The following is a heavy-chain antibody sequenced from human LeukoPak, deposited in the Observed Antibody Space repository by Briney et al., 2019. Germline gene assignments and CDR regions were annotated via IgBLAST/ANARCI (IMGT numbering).Heavy chain of an antibody. CDR3: ARLTAYYYMDV. Sequence: SETLSLTCTVSGGSISSYYWSWIRQPAGKGLEWIGRFYTSGSTKYNPSLKSRDTMSEDTSKNQFSLKLSSVTAADTAVYYCARLTAYYYMDVWGKGTTVTVSS. J-gene: IGHJ6*03. V-gene: IGHV4-4*07. CDR1: GGSISSYY. D-gene: IGHD5-18*01. CDR2: FYTSGST.